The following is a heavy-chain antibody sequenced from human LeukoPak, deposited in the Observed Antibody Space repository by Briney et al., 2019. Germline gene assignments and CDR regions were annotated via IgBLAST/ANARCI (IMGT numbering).Heavy chain of an antibody. D-gene: IGHD6-13*01. J-gene: IGHJ4*02. CDR2: INPNSGGT. CDR1: GYTFTGCY. V-gene: IGHV1-2*02. CDR3: ARGPFAAAALVEDY. Sequence: ASVKVSCKASGYTFTGCYMHWVRQAPGQGLEWMGWINPNSGGTNYAQKFQGRVTMTRDTSISTAYMELSRLRSDDTAVYYCARGPFAAAALVEDYWGQGTLVTVSS.